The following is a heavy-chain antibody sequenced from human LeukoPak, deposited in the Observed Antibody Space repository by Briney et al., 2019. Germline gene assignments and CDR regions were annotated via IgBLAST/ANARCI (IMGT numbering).Heavy chain of an antibody. CDR3: AREGLAMVRGVIPKEAWGWFDP. Sequence: SETLSLTCAVYGGSFSGYYWSWIRQPPGKGLEWIGEINHSGSTNCNPSLKSRVTISVDTSKNQFSLKLSSVTAADTAVYYCAREGLAMVRGVIPKEAWGWFDPWGQGTLVTVSS. CDR1: GGSFSGYY. CDR2: INHSGST. J-gene: IGHJ5*02. V-gene: IGHV4-34*01. D-gene: IGHD3-10*01.